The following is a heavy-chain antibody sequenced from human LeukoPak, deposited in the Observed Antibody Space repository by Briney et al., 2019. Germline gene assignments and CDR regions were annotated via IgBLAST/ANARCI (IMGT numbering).Heavy chain of an antibody. CDR3: ARVSYSNYFDY. J-gene: IGHJ4*02. CDR2: ISSSGSTI. Sequence: GGSLRLSCAASGFTFSDYYMSWIRQDPGKGLEWVSYISSSGSTIYYADSVKGRFTISRDNAKNSLYLQMNSLRAEDTAVYYCARVSYSNYFDYWGQGTLVTVSS. D-gene: IGHD4-11*01. CDR1: GFTFSDYY. V-gene: IGHV3-11*01.